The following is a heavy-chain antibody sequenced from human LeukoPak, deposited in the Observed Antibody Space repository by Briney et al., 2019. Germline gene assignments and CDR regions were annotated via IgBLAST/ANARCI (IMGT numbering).Heavy chain of an antibody. CDR1: GGTFSSYA. CDR2: VIPIFGTA. CDR3: ARDSYSSSWYSYYYYMDV. J-gene: IGHJ6*03. D-gene: IGHD6-13*01. Sequence: RASVKVSCKASGGTFSSYAISWVRQAPGQGLEWMGGVIPIFGTANYAQKFQGRVTITTDESTSTAYMELRSLRSDDTAVYYCARDSYSSSWYSYYYYMDVWGKGTTVTVSS. V-gene: IGHV1-69*05.